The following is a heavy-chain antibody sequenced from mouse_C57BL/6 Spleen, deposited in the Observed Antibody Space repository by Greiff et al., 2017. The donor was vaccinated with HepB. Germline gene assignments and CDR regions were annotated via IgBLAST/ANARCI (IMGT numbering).Heavy chain of an antibody. CDR3: ARSDFAY. CDR2: IYPRDGST. Sequence: VKLMESGPELVKPGASVKLSCKASGYTFTSYDINWVKQRPGQGLEWIGWIYPRDGSTKYNEKFKGKATLTVDTSSSTAYMELHSLTSEDSAVYFCARSDFAYWGQGTLVTVSA. CDR1: GYTFTSYD. V-gene: IGHV1-85*01. J-gene: IGHJ3*01.